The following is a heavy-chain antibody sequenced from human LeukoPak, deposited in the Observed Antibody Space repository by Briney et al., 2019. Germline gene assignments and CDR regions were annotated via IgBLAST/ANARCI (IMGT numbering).Heavy chain of an antibody. CDR1: GGSISSYY. V-gene: IGHV4-34*01. CDR2: INHSGST. Sequence: SETLSLTCTVSGGSISSYYWTWIRQPPGKGLEWIGEINHSGSTNYNPSLKSRVTISVDTSKNQFSLKLSSVTAADTAVYYCARGGRKYSSSGLMVYWGQGTLVTVSS. J-gene: IGHJ4*01. CDR3: ARGGRKYSSSGLMVY. D-gene: IGHD6-6*01.